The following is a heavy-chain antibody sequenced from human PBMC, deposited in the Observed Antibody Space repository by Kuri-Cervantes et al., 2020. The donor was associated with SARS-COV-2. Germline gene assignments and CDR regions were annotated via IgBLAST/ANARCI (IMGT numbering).Heavy chain of an antibody. Sequence: SETLSLTCSVSGDSISPYYWTWIWQPPGKGLEWIGHIYYSGSVNYNPSLMSRLTISVDKSKNQVSLKLTSVTAADTAVYYCARSAAAFYGMDVWGQGTTVTVSS. V-gene: IGHV4-59*01. CDR2: IYYSGSV. CDR1: GDSISPYY. D-gene: IGHD2-2*01. J-gene: IGHJ6*02. CDR3: ARSAAAFYGMDV.